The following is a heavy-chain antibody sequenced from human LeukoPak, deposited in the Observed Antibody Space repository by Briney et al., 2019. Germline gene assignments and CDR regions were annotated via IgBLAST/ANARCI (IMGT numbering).Heavy chain of an antibody. CDR3: ARRVRGVNDAFDI. J-gene: IGHJ3*02. CDR2: IYYTGNT. D-gene: IGHD3-10*01. CDR1: GDSIDRSAYY. Sequence: SETLSLTCNVAGDSIDRSAYYWSWVRQPPGRGLEWIGSIYYTGNTYYTPSLKSRVTISVDTSKKHFSLTLSSVTAADTAVYYCARRVRGVNDAFDIWGQGTMVTVSS. V-gene: IGHV4-39*02.